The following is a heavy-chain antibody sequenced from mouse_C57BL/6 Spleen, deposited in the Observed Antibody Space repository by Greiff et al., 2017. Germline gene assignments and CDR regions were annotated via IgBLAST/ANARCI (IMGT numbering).Heavy chain of an antibody. CDR2: IYWDDDK. CDR3: ARRGYYGSTWYFDV. D-gene: IGHD1-1*01. V-gene: IGHV8-12*01. CDR1: GFSLSTSGMG. J-gene: IGHJ1*03. Sequence: QVTLKESGPGILQSSQTLSLTCSFSGFSLSTSGMGVSWIRQPSGKGLEWLAHIYWDDDKRSNPSLESRLTISKDTSRNQVFHKITSVDTADTPTYYCARRGYYGSTWYFDVWGTGTTVTVSS.